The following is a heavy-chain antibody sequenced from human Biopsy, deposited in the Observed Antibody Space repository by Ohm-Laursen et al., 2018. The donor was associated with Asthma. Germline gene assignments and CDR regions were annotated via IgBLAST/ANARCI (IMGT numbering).Heavy chain of an antibody. V-gene: IGHV3-9*01. CDR2: ISWNSGNI. J-gene: IGHJ4*01. CDR1: GFSFDNCA. D-gene: IGHD3-22*01. CDR3: AKSADYYDSTDYLDF. Sequence: SLRLSCAASGFSFDNCAIHWVRQATGKGLEWVSSISWNSGNIDYAVSMKGRFTISRDNAKNSLYLQMQSLRPEDTAFYYCAKSADYYDSTDYLDFWGRGTLVTVSS.